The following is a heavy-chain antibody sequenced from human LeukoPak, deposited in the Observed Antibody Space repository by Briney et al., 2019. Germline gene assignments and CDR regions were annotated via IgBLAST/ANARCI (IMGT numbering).Heavy chain of an antibody. J-gene: IGHJ4*02. V-gene: IGHV1-46*01. CDR2: INPSGGTT. CDR1: GYTFTSYY. CDR3: ARDSGDWTVDY. Sequence: APVKVSCKASGYTFTSYYMHWVRQAPGQGLEWMGIINPSGGTTNYAQKFQGRGTMTRDTSTSTDYLELTSLRSEDTAVYYCARDSGDWTVDYWGQGTLVTVSS. D-gene: IGHD2-21*02.